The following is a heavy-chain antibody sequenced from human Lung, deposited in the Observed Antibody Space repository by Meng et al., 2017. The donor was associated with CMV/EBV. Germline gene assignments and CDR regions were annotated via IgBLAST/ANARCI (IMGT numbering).Heavy chain of an antibody. V-gene: IGHV1-2*06. Sequence: VSGNTLIDFFKHWVRQAPGQRLEWVGRIYPHNGGTRFAQRFQDRVTVTWDTSISTAYMELRNLRADDTAAYYCARGRRVGNTAFDYWGQGTLVTVSS. J-gene: IGHJ4*02. D-gene: IGHD1-26*01. CDR3: ARGRRVGNTAFDY. CDR2: IYPHNGGT. CDR1: GNTLIDFF.